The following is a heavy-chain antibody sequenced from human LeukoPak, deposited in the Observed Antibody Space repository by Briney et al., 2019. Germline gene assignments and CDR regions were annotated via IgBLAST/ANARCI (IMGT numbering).Heavy chain of an antibody. CDR1: GFTFSSYG. D-gene: IGHD6-6*01. CDR2: IRYDGSNK. V-gene: IGHV3-30*02. CDR3: AKNVHSSIAAAYYFDY. J-gene: IGHJ4*02. Sequence: GGSLRLSCAASGFTFSSYGMHWVRQAPGKGLEWVAFIRYDGSNKYYADSVKVRFTISRDNSKNTLYLQMNSLRAEDTAVYYCAKNVHSSIAAAYYFDYWGQGTLVTVSS.